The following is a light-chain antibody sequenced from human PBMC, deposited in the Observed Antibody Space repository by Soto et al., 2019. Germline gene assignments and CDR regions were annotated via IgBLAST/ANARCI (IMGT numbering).Light chain of an antibody. J-gene: IGLJ3*02. Sequence: QSVLTQPASGSGSPGQSITISCTGTSSDVGSYNLVSWYQQHPGKAPRLMIYEVSKRPSGVSNRFSGSKSGNTASLTISGLQAEDEADYYCCSYAGSSTLVFGGGTKLT. CDR1: SSDVGSYNL. V-gene: IGLV2-23*02. CDR3: CSYAGSSTLV. CDR2: EVS.